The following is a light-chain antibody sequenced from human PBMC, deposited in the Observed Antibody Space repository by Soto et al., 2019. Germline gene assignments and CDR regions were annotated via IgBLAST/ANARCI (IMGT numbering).Light chain of an antibody. CDR3: QQYNNWPPSII. Sequence: VMTPYPATLSVSPGESATLSCRANESVSSNLAWYQQRPGQAPLLLIYGAATRATDTPVRFRGSGSGTEFTLTISSLQSEDFAVYYCQQYNNWPPSIIFGQGTRLEIK. CDR2: GAA. V-gene: IGKV3-15*01. J-gene: IGKJ5*01. CDR1: ESVSSN.